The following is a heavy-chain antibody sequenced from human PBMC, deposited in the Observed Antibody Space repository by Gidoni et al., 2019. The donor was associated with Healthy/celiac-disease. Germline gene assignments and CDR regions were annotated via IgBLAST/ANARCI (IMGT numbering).Heavy chain of an antibody. J-gene: IGHJ5*02. CDR1: GGFISSYY. CDR2: IHYSGST. V-gene: IGHV4-59*01. D-gene: IGHD2-2*01. Sequence: QVQLQESGPGLVKPSETLSLPCTVSGGFISSYYWSWIRQPPGKGLEWIGYIHYSGSTNYNPSLKSRVTITVDTSKNQFSLKLSSLTAADTAVYYCARDRRTANPIYCSSTSCQGNWFDPWGQGTLVTVSS. CDR3: ARDRRTANPIYCSSTSCQGNWFDP.